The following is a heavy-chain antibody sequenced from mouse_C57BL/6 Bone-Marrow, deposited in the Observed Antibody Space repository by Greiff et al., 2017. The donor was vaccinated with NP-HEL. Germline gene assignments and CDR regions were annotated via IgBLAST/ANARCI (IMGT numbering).Heavy chain of an antibody. V-gene: IGHV5-6*01. J-gene: IGHJ2*01. D-gene: IGHD1-1*01. CDR1: GFTFSSYG. Sequence: EVQLQQSGGDLVKPGGSLKLSCAASGFTFSSYGMSWVRQTPDKRLEWVATISSGGSYTYYPDSVKGRFTISRDNAKNTLYLQMSSLKSEDTAMYYCARHLFTTVVYFDYWGQGTTLTVSS. CDR2: ISSGGSYT. CDR3: ARHLFTTVVYFDY.